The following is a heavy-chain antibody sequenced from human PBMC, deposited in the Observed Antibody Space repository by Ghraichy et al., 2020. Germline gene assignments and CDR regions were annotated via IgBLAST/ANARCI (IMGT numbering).Heavy chain of an antibody. CDR2: ISNDASRT. D-gene: IGHD3-3*02. CDR1: GFSFSTYN. CDR3: ARDAFYHNQPGALDY. V-gene: IGHV3-48*02. Sequence: GGSLRLSCAVSGFSFSTYNMDWFRRAPGRGLEWVSFISNDASRTYYADSVKGRFTISRDNAKNSLFLQMNGLRDEDTAVYYCARDAFYHNQPGALDYWGQGTLVTVSS. J-gene: IGHJ4*02.